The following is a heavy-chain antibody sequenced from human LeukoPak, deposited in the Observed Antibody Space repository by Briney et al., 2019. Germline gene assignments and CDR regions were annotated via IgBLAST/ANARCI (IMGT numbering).Heavy chain of an antibody. V-gene: IGHV3-30*02. CDR1: GFTFSSYG. CDR3: AKDLIAAAGTYYYYYYMDV. D-gene: IGHD6-13*01. CDR2: IRYDGSNK. Sequence: PGGSLRLSCAASGFTFSSYGMHWVRQAPGKGLEWVAFIRYDGSNKYYADSVTGRFTISRDNSKNTLYLQMNSLRAEDTAVYYCAKDLIAAAGTYYYYYYMDVWGKGTTVTVSS. J-gene: IGHJ6*03.